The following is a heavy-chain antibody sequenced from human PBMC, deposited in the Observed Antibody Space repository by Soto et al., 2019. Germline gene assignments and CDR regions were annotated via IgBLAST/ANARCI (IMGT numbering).Heavy chain of an antibody. J-gene: IGHJ4*02. Sequence: QITLRESGPPLVQPTQTLTLTCTLSGVSLTTSGVGVGWIRQPPGKALEWLALIYWDDDKRFSPSLKSRLAITRDTSKNQVVMTMTDMAPVDTAIYYCARRQRTLVVGAPFDLWGQGSQVTVSS. CDR3: ARRQRTLVVGAPFDL. CDR2: IYWDDDK. V-gene: IGHV2-5*02. D-gene: IGHD2-15*01. CDR1: GVSLTTSGVG.